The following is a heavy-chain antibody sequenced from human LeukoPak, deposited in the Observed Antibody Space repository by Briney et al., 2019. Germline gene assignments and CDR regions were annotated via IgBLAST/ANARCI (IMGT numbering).Heavy chain of an antibody. CDR2: IYPGDSDT. Sequence: GESLKISCKGSGYSFTSYWIGWVRQMPGKGLEWMGIIYPGDSDTRYSPSFQGQVTISADKSISTAYLQWSSLKASDTAMYYCARSEGYCSGGSCYGGYYFGYWGQGTLVTVSS. J-gene: IGHJ4*02. V-gene: IGHV5-51*01. CDR1: GYSFTSYW. D-gene: IGHD2-15*01. CDR3: ARSEGYCSGGSCYGGYYFGY.